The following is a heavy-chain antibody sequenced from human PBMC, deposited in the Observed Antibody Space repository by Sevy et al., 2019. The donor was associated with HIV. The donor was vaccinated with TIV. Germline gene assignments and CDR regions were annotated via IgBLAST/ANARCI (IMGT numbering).Heavy chain of an antibody. V-gene: IGHV5-51*01. Sequence: GESLKISCQASGYDFKNYWIGWVRHVPGGGLEWMGIVFPGDSDTRYSPSFEGQVTISADKSKTTAYLHWNSLKASDSGIFYCARHPYCGGDCFFDSWGQGTMVTVSS. J-gene: IGHJ4*02. CDR1: GYDFKNYW. CDR3: ARHPYCGGDCFFDS. D-gene: IGHD2-21*02. CDR2: VFPGDSDT.